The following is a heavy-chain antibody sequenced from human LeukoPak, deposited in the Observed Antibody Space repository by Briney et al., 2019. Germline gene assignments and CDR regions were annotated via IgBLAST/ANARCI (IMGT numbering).Heavy chain of an antibody. D-gene: IGHD2-2*01. CDR3: ARDLGSCSSTSCQTNWFDP. J-gene: IGHJ5*02. CDR2: INSDGRTT. Sequence: QTGGSLRLSCAASGFTFNTYWMHWVRQAPGKGLVWVSRINSDGRTTGYADSVKGRFTISRDNAKNTLYLQMNSLRAEDTAVYYCARDLGSCSSTSCQTNWFDPWGQGTLVTVSS. V-gene: IGHV3-74*01. CDR1: GFTFNTYW.